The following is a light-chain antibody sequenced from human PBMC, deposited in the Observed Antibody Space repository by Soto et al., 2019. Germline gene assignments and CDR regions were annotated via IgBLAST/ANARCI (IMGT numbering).Light chain of an antibody. CDR2: DVS. J-gene: IGKJ1*01. V-gene: IGKV1-5*01. Sequence: DIQMTQSPSTLSASVGDRVTITCRASQSISSWLAWYQQKPGKAPKLLIYDVSSLESGAPSRFSGSGSGTEFTLTISSLQPDDFATYYCQQYDTFWTFGQGTKVDIK. CDR1: QSISSW. CDR3: QQYDTFWT.